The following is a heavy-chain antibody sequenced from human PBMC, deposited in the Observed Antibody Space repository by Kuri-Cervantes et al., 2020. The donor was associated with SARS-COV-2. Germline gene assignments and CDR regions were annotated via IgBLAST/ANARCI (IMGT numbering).Heavy chain of an antibody. CDR2: IYWDDGK. Sequence: SGPTLVKPTQTLTLTCTFSGFSLSTSGVGVGWIRQPPGKALEWLALIYWDDGKRYSPSLKSRLTITKDTSRNQVVLTMTNMDPVDTATYYCAHRRESGWTGPYFDYWGQGILVTVSS. CDR1: GFSLSTSGVG. D-gene: IGHD6-19*01. J-gene: IGHJ4*02. CDR3: AHRRESGWTGPYFDY. V-gene: IGHV2-5*02.